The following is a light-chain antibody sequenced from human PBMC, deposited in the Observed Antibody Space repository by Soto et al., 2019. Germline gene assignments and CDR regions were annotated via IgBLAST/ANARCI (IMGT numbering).Light chain of an antibody. CDR2: DAS. CDR3: QQYNSYSGT. CDR1: QSSSSW. V-gene: IGKV1-5*01. J-gene: IGKJ1*01. Sequence: DIQMTHSPSTLAASVGDRVTSTCRASQSSSSWLAWYQQKPGKATKLLIYDASSLESGVPSRFSGSGSGTEFTLTISSVQPDDFATYYCQQYNSYSGTFGKGTKVDIK.